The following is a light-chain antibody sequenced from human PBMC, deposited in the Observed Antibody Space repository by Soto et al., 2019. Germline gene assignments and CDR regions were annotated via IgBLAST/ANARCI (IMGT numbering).Light chain of an antibody. Sequence: QSALTQPASVSGSPGQSITISCTGSSSDVGGYNYVSWYQQHPGKALKLMIYEVSNRPSGVSNRFSGSKSGNTASLTISGLQAEDEADYYCSSYTRTTLVVFGGGTKLTVL. CDR1: SSDVGGYNY. CDR2: EVS. CDR3: SSYTRTTLVV. J-gene: IGLJ2*01. V-gene: IGLV2-14*01.